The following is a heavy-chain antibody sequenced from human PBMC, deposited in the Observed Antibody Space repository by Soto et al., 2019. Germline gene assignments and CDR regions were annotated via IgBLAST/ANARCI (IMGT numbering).Heavy chain of an antibody. D-gene: IGHD3-10*01. CDR3: AKRGGSGGRGSWDDAFDI. V-gene: IGHV3-30*18. Sequence: QVQLVESGGGVVQPGRSLRLSCAASGFTFSSYGMHWVRQAPGKGLEWVAVISYDGSNKYYADSVKGRFTISRDNSKNTSYLQMNSLRAEDTAVYYCAKRGGSGGRGSWDDAFDIWGQGTMVTVSS. J-gene: IGHJ3*02. CDR1: GFTFSSYG. CDR2: ISYDGSNK.